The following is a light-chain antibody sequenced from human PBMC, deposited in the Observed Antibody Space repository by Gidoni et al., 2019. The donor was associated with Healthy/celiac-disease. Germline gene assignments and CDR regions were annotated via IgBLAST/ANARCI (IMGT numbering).Light chain of an antibody. CDR1: QSVSSSY. CDR3: QQYGSSPPIT. Sequence: VLTQSPGTLSLSPGESANLSCRASQSVSSSYLAWYQQKPGQAPRLLIYGASSRATGIPDRFSGSGSGTDFTLTISRMEPEDFAVYYCQQYGSSPPITFGQGTRLEIK. V-gene: IGKV3-20*01. CDR2: GAS. J-gene: IGKJ5*01.